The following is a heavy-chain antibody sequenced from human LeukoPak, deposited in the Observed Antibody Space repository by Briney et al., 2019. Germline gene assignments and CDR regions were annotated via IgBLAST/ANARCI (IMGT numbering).Heavy chain of an antibody. V-gene: IGHV3-9*01. Sequence: GGSLRLSCAASGFTFDDYAMHWVRQVPGKGLEWVSGISWNSGRKDYADSVKGRFTISRDNSKNTLYLQMNSLRAEDTAVYYCAKDREQWLVYYFDYWGQGTLVTVSS. CDR2: ISWNSGRK. CDR3: AKDREQWLVYYFDY. J-gene: IGHJ4*02. D-gene: IGHD6-19*01. CDR1: GFTFDDYA.